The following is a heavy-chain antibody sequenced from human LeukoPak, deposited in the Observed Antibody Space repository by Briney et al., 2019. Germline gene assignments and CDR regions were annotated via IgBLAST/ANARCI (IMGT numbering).Heavy chain of an antibody. CDR1: GFTFSSYG. CDR2: ISYDGSNK. CDR3: AKAAAAGLRRKYFDY. J-gene: IGHJ4*02. Sequence: PGGSLRLSCAASGFTFSSYGMHWVRQAPGKGLEWVAVISYDGSNKYYADSVKGRFTISRDNSKNTLSLQMNSLRAEDTAVYYCAKAAAAGLRRKYFDYWGQGTLVTVSS. V-gene: IGHV3-30*18. D-gene: IGHD6-13*01.